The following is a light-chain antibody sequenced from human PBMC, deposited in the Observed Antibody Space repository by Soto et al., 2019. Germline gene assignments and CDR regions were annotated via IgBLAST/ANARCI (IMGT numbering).Light chain of an antibody. CDR2: DAA. CDR3: QHRSSWPRS. J-gene: IGKJ1*01. V-gene: IGKV3-11*01. Sequence: DIVLTRSPATLSLSPGDRATLSCRASQSVGTSLAWYKQQPGQAPRLLIHDAAYRASGIPERFRGSGSGTAFSLSISSLEPDDFAVYYCQHRSSWPRSFGRGTKVEV. CDR1: QSVGTS.